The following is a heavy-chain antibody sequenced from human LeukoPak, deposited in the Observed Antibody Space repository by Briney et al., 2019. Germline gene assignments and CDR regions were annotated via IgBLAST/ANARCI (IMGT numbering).Heavy chain of an antibody. CDR3: ARVGAAAGTYFDY. CDR1: GYTFTGYY. Sequence: ASVTVSCKASGYTFTGYYMHWVRQAPGQGLEWMGWINPNSGGTNYAQKFQGRVTMTRDTSISTAYMELSRLRSDDTAVYYCARVGAAAGTYFDYWGQGTLVTVSS. J-gene: IGHJ4*02. V-gene: IGHV1-2*02. CDR2: INPNSGGT. D-gene: IGHD6-13*01.